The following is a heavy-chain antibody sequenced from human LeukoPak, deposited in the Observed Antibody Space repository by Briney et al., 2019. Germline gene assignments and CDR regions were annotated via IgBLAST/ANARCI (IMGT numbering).Heavy chain of an antibody. J-gene: IGHJ5*02. CDR1: GFTFSSYS. D-gene: IGHD3-10*01. CDR2: ISSSSSYI. Sequence: PGGSLRLSCAASGFTFSSYSMNWVRRAPGKGLEWVSSISSSSSYIYYADSVKGRFTISRDNTKNSLYLQMNSLRAEDTAVYYCARDRTTMVRGPFDPWGQGTLVTVSS. CDR3: ARDRTTMVRGPFDP. V-gene: IGHV3-21*01.